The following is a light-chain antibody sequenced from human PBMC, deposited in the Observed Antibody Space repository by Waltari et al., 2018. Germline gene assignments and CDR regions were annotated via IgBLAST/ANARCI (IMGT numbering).Light chain of an antibody. CDR2: KNN. Sequence: QSVLTQAPSASETPGQRVTISCSGSSSNIGNTYVYWYQQLPGTAPKLLIYKNNQRPSGVPDRFSCSKSGTSASLAISGLRSEDEADFYCAAWDDSLSAWVFGGGTKLTVL. CDR3: AAWDDSLSAWV. V-gene: IGLV1-47*01. J-gene: IGLJ3*02. CDR1: SSNIGNTY.